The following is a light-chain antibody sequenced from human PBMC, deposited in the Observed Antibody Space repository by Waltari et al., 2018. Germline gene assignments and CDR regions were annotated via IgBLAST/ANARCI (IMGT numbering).Light chain of an antibody. CDR3: QKYGTLPAT. CDR2: DAS. CDR1: QSVRRT. J-gene: IGKJ1*01. V-gene: IGKV3-20*01. Sequence: EVVLTQSPDTLSLSPGERATRSCRASQSVRRTLAWYQQKPGQAPRLLIYDASSRAAGIPDRFSGSGSGTDFSLTISRLEPEDFAVYYCQKYGTLPATFGQGTKVEIK.